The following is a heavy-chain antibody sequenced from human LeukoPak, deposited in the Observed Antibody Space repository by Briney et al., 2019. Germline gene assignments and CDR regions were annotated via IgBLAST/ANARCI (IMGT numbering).Heavy chain of an antibody. CDR2: ISSSSSYI. D-gene: IGHD4-23*01. J-gene: IGHJ3*02. CDR3: ARDEGYGGNSAAFDI. Sequence: GGSLRLSCAASGFTFSSYSMNWVRQAPGKGLEWVSSISSSSSYIYCADSVKGRFTISRDNAKSSLYLQMNSLRAEDTAVYYCARDEGYGGNSAAFDIWGQGTMVTVSS. CDR1: GFTFSSYS. V-gene: IGHV3-21*01.